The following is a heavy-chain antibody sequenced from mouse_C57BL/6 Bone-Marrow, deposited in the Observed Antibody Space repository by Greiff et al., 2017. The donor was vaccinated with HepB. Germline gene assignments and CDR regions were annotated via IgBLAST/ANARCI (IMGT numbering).Heavy chain of an antibody. J-gene: IGHJ4*01. CDR2: IYPGGGYT. Sequence: QVQLQQSGAELVRPGTSVKMSCKASGYTFTNYWIGWAKQRPGHGLEWIGDIYPGGGYTNYNEKFKGKATLTADKSSRTAYMQFSSLTSEDSAIYYCAREGLLFMDYWGQGTSVTVSS. CDR3: AREGLLFMDY. D-gene: IGHD1-1*01. V-gene: IGHV1-63*01. CDR1: GYTFTNYW.